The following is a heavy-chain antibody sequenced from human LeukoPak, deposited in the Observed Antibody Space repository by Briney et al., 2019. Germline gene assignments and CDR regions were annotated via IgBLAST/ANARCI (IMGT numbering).Heavy chain of an antibody. V-gene: IGHV3-9*03. CDR2: ISWNSGSV. Sequence: GGSLRLSCAASGFTFDDYAMHWVRQAPGKGLEWVSGISWNSGSVGYADSVKGRFTISRDNAKNSLYLQMNSLRAEDMALYYCATSHDSSGYGFDYWGQGTLVTVS. CDR3: ATSHDSSGYGFDY. D-gene: IGHD3-22*01. CDR1: GFTFDDYA. J-gene: IGHJ4*02.